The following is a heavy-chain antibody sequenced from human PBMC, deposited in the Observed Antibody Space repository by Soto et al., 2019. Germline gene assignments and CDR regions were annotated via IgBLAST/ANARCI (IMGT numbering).Heavy chain of an antibody. J-gene: IGHJ6*02. D-gene: IGHD4-4*01. CDR3: ARGAEVTHHYYHHYYGKDV. Sequence: QVQLVQSGAEVKKPGASVKVSCKASGYTFTSYGISWVRQAPGQGLEWMGWISAYNGNTNYAQKLQGRVTMITDTTTSTAYMGARGPRSDDTAGDFCARGAEVTHHYYHHYYGKDVWGQGTTVTVSS. V-gene: IGHV1-18*04. CDR2: ISAYNGNT. CDR1: GYTFTSYG.